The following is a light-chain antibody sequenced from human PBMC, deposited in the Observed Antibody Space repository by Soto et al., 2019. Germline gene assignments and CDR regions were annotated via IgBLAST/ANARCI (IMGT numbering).Light chain of an antibody. CDR2: DAS. Sequence: EIVLTQSPGTLSLSPGERATLSCRASQSVRNSLLAWYQQKPGQPPRLLIYDASTRATGIPDRFSGSGSGTDFTLTISRLEPEDFAVYYCQQYGSSGTFGQGTKVDIK. CDR1: QSVRNSL. J-gene: IGKJ1*01. CDR3: QQYGSSGT. V-gene: IGKV3-20*01.